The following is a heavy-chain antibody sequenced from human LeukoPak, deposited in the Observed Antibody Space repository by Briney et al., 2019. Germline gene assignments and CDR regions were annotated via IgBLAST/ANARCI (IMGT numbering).Heavy chain of an antibody. V-gene: IGHV1-2*02. CDR1: GYTFTGYY. Sequence: ASVKVSCKSSGYTFTGYYMHWVRQAPGQGLEWMGWINPNSGGTNYAQRFQGRVTMTRDTSISTAYMELSRLRSDDSAVYYCARYFYDSSGSSSDAYDIWGQGTMVTVSS. J-gene: IGHJ3*02. CDR2: INPNSGGT. CDR3: ARYFYDSSGSSSDAYDI. D-gene: IGHD3-22*01.